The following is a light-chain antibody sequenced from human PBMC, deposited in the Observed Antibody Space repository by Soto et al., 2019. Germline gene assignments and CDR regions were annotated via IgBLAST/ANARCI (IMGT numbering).Light chain of an antibody. V-gene: IGKV3-15*01. Sequence: EIVMTQSPATLSVSPGERATLSCRASQSVSSNLAWYQQKPGQAPRLLIYGASNRATGIPARFSGSGSGTEFTLNISRLQSEDFAFYYCQQRNNWPRTFGQGTKVEIK. CDR3: QQRNNWPRT. CDR1: QSVSSN. J-gene: IGKJ1*01. CDR2: GAS.